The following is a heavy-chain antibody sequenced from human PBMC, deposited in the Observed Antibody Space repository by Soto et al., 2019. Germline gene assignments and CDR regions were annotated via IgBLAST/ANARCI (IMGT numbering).Heavy chain of an antibody. V-gene: IGHV3-23*01. Sequence: EVQLLESGGGLVQPGGSLRLSCAASGFTFSSYAMSWVRQAPGKGLEWVSAMSGSGGSTYYADSVKGRFTISRDNSKNKLYLQMNSLRAEDTAVYYCSKDPSEGYCTSGVCYYGDYWGQGTLVTVSS. D-gene: IGHD2-8*01. CDR1: GFTFSSYA. CDR2: MSGSGGST. CDR3: SKDPSEGYCTSGVCYYGDY. J-gene: IGHJ4*02.